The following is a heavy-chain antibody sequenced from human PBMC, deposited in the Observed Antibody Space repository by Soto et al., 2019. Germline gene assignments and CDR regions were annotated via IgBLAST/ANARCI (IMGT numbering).Heavy chain of an antibody. V-gene: IGHV3-64D*06. D-gene: IGHD6-6*01. CDR2: ISSNGGST. J-gene: IGHJ5*02. CDR1: GFTFSSYA. Sequence: GGSLRLSCSASGFTFSSYAMHWVRQAPGKGLEYVSAISSNGGSTYYADSVKGRFTISRDNSKNTLYLQMSSLRAEDTAVYYCVKSAAQSNCSSPSWGQGTLVTVSS. CDR3: VKSAAQSNCSSPS.